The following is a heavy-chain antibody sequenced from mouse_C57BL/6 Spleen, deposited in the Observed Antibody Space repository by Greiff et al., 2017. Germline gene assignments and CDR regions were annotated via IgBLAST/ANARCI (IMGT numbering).Heavy chain of an antibody. J-gene: IGHJ4*01. CDR3: ASRDPSYAMDY. V-gene: IGHV1-50*01. CDR1: GYTFTSYW. Sequence: VQLQQPGAELVKPGASVKLSCKASGYTFTSYWMQWVKQRPGQGLEWIGEIDPSDSYTNYNQKFKGKATLTVDTSSSTAYMQLSSLTSEDSAGYYCASRDPSYAMDYWGQGTSVTVSS. D-gene: IGHD3-3*01. CDR2: IDPSDSYT.